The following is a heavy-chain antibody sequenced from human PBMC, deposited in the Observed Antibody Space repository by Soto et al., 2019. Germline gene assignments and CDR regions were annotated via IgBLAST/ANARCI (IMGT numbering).Heavy chain of an antibody. J-gene: IGHJ5*02. V-gene: IGHV4-34*01. CDR2: INHSGST. Sequence: TLALTCAVSGGSFSGYYWSWIRHPPGKGLEWIGEINHSGSTNYNPSLKSRVTISVDTSKNQFSLKLSSVTAADTAVYYCARGGALLRFLEWFSLGWFDPWGQGTLVTVSS. CDR1: GGSFSGYY. D-gene: IGHD3-3*01. CDR3: ARGGALLRFLEWFSLGWFDP.